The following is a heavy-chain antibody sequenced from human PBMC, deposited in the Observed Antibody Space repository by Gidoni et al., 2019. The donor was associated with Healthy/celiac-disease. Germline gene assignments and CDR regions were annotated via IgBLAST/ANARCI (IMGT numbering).Heavy chain of an antibody. Sequence: EVQLLESGGGLVRPGGSLRLFCAASVFTFSSYAMSWVRQAQGKGLEWVSAISGSGGSTYYADSVKGRFTISRDNSKNTLYLQMNSLRAEDTAVYYCAKASYDSSGYRHWGQGTLVTVSS. CDR1: VFTFSSYA. V-gene: IGHV3-23*01. J-gene: IGHJ4*02. CDR3: AKASYDSSGYRH. D-gene: IGHD3-22*01. CDR2: ISGSGGST.